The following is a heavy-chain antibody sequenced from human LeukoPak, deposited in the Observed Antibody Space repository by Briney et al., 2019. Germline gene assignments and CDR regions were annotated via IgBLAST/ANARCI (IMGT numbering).Heavy chain of an antibody. CDR3: ARDRGSPVAGLYIDY. CDR1: GGTFSSYA. CDR2: IIPILGIA. Sequence: RASVKVSCKASGGTFSSYAISWVRQAPGQGLEWMGRIIPILGIANYAQKFQGRVTITADKSTSTAYMELSSLRSEDTAVYYCARDRGSPVAGLYIDYWGQGTLVTVSS. J-gene: IGHJ4*02. D-gene: IGHD6-19*01. V-gene: IGHV1-69*04.